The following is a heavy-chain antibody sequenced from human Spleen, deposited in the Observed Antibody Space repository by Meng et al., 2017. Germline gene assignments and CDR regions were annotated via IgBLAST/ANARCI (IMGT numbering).Heavy chain of an antibody. Sequence: QVQRQQWGAGLLKPSDTLSLTCAVYGGSFSGYYWSWIRQPPGKGLEWIGEINHSGSTNYNPSLKSRVTISVDTSKNQFSLKLSSVTAADTAVYYCARVSRGWSGYYGYWGQGTLVTVSS. CDR3: ARVSRGWSGYYGY. CDR1: GGSFSGYY. J-gene: IGHJ4*02. D-gene: IGHD3-3*01. CDR2: INHSGST. V-gene: IGHV4-34*01.